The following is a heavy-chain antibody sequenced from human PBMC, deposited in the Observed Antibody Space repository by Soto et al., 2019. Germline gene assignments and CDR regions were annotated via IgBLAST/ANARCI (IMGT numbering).Heavy chain of an antibody. V-gene: IGHV3-23*01. CDR1: GFTFSTYA. Sequence: GGSLRLSCAASGFTFSTYAMNWVRQAPGKGLEWLSGISDSGRNTYNADSVKGRFTISRDNSKKTVYLGMNSLRAEDTAVYYCARPPSSSSGAYWGQGTLVTVS. CDR3: ARPPSSSSGAY. J-gene: IGHJ4*02. CDR2: ISDSGRNT. D-gene: IGHD6-6*01.